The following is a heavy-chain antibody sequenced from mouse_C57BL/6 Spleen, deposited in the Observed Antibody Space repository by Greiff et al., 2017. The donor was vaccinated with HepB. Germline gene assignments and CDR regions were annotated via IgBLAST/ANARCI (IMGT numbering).Heavy chain of an antibody. V-gene: IGHV14-4*01. CDR1: GFNIKDDY. Sequence: VQLQQSGAELVRPGASVKLSCPASGFNIKDDYMHWVKQRPEQGLEWIGWIDPENGDTEYASKFQGKATITADTSSNTAYLQLSSLTSEDTAVYYCTTFLLEFAYWGQGTLVTVSA. CDR2: IDPENGDT. CDR3: TTFLLEFAY. J-gene: IGHJ3*01.